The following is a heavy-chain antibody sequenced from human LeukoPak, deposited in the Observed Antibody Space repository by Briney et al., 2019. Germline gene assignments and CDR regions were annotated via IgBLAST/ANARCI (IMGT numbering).Heavy chain of an antibody. J-gene: IGHJ5*02. D-gene: IGHD6-13*01. CDR1: GYTFTGYY. Sequence: ASVKVSCKASGYTFTGYYMHWVRQAPGQGLEWMGWINPNSGGTNYAQKFQGRVTMTRDTSISTAYMELSRLRSDDTAVYYCARARAAAGSVWFDPWGQGALVTVSS. V-gene: IGHV1-2*02. CDR3: ARARAAAGSVWFDP. CDR2: INPNSGGT.